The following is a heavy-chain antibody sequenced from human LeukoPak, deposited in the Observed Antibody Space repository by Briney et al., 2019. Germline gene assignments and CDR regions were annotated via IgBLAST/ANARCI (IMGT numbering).Heavy chain of an antibody. CDR2: IYYSGST. CDR1: GGSISSSY. V-gene: IGHV4-59*01. Sequence: SETLSLTCTVSGGSISSSYWSWIRQPPGKGLEWIGYIYYSGSTNYNPSLKSRVTISVDTSKNQFSLKLSSVIAADTAVYYCAKSGGSYSYYYYYMDVWGKGTTVTISS. J-gene: IGHJ6*03. CDR3: AKSGGSYSYYYYYMDV. D-gene: IGHD3-10*01.